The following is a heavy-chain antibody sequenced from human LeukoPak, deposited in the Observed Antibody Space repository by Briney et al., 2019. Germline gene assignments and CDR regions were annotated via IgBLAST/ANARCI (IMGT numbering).Heavy chain of an antibody. CDR1: GFTFGDYA. D-gene: IGHD1-26*01. V-gene: IGHV3-49*04. CDR3: TRQAIVGGSYNYFDY. Sequence: GGSLRLSCTASGFTFGDYAMSWVRQAPGKGPEWVGFIRSKAYGGTTEYAASVTGRFTISRDDSKSIAYLQMNSLKTEHTAVYYCTRQAIVGGSYNYFDYWGQGTLVTVSS. J-gene: IGHJ4*02. CDR2: IRSKAYGGTT.